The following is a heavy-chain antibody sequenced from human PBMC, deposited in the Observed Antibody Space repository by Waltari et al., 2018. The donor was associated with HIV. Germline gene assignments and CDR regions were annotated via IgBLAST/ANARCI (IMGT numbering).Heavy chain of an antibody. CDR3: ARILYCGGGPGTAFDY. Sequence: QVTLRESGPALVKPTQTLTLTCTFSGFSLSTSGMCVSWIRQPPGKALEWLARIDWDDDKYYSTSLKTRLTISKDTSKNQVVLTMTNMDPVDTATYYCARILYCGGGPGTAFDYWGQGTLVTVSS. CDR2: IDWDDDK. J-gene: IGHJ4*02. D-gene: IGHD2-21*01. CDR1: GFSLSTSGMC. V-gene: IGHV2-70*15.